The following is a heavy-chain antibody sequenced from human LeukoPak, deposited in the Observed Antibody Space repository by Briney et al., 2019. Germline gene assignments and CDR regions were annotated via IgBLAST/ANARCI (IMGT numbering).Heavy chain of an antibody. D-gene: IGHD5-12*01. CDR2: IYYSGST. Sequence: SEHLSLTCTVSGGSINSQDWSWLRQPPGKGLEWIWYIYYSGSTNSSPCLKSRVTISVDTSKNHFSLKLRSVTAADTAVYYCAVDGGYGNYFDYWGQGTLVTVSS. CDR3: AVDGGYGNYFDY. J-gene: IGHJ4*02. CDR1: GGSINSQD. V-gene: IGHV4-59*11.